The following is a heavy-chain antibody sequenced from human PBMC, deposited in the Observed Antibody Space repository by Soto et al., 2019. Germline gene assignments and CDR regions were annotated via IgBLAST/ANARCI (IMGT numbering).Heavy chain of an antibody. CDR1: GGTLSSYA. CDR3: ARGSGGPSYWYYGMDV. V-gene: IGHV1-69*01. CDR2: IIPIFGTA. Sequence: QVQLVQSGAEVKKPGSSVTVSCKASGGTLSSYAISWVRQAPGQGLEWMGGIIPIFGTANYAQNFQGRVTITADESTSTAYMELSSLRSEDTAVYYCARGSGGPSYWYYGMDVWGQGTTLTVSS. J-gene: IGHJ6*02. D-gene: IGHD2-15*01.